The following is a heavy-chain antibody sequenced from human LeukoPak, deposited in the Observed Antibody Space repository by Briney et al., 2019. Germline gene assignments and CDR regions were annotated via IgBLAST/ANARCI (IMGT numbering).Heavy chain of an antibody. CDR3: ARDWYGYNSGWTHFDY. CDR1: GFTVSSNY. V-gene: IGHV3-53*01. D-gene: IGHD6-19*01. J-gene: IGHJ4*02. CDR2: IYSGGST. Sequence: GGSLRLSCVASGFTVSSNYMSWVRQAPGKGLEWVSVIYSGGSTYYADSVKGRFTISRDNSNNTLYLQMNSLRAEDTAVYYCARDWYGYNSGWTHFDYWGLGALVTVS.